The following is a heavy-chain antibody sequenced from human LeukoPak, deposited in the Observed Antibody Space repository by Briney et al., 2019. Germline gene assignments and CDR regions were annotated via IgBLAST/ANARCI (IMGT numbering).Heavy chain of an antibody. CDR3: ASASGGWEYFRH. D-gene: IGHD2-15*01. CDR2: VYDSWST. J-gene: IGHJ1*01. V-gene: IGHV4-59*01. Sequence: SETLSLTCTVSGGSISSYYWSWVREPPGKGVEWIGYVYDSWSTNYNPSLKIRATISVDTSKNQFSLNLSSVTAADTAVYYCASASGGWEYFRHWGQGTLVTVSS. CDR1: GGSISSYY.